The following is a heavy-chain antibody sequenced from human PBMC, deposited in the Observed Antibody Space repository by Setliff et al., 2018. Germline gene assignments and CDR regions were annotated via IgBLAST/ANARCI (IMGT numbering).Heavy chain of an antibody. Sequence: GASVKVSCKASGYTFTSYYMHWVRQAPGQGLEWMGIINPSGGSTSYAQKFQGRVTMTRDTSTSTVYMELSSLRSEDTAVYYCARVLFHCSSTSRYLDAFDIWGQGTMVTVSS. CDR1: GYTFTSYY. CDR2: INPSGGST. CDR3: ARVLFHCSSTSRYLDAFDI. J-gene: IGHJ3*02. D-gene: IGHD2-2*01. V-gene: IGHV1-46*01.